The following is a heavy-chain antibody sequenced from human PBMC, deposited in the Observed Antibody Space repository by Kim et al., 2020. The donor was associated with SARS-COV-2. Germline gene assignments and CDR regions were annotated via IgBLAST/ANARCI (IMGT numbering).Heavy chain of an antibody. CDR3: ARGGTTVTTLADY. D-gene: IGHD4-17*01. J-gene: IGHJ4*02. CDR2: ISYDGSNK. V-gene: IGHV3-30*04. CDR1: GFTFSSYA. Sequence: GGSLRLSCAASGFTFSSYAMHWVRQAPGKGLEWVAVISYDGSNKYYADSVKGRFTISRDNSKNTLYLQMNSLRAEDTAVYYCARGGTTVTTLADYWGQGT.